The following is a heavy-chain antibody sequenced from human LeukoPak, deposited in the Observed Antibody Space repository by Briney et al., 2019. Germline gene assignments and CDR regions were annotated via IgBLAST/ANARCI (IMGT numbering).Heavy chain of an antibody. D-gene: IGHD3-22*01. CDR3: ARGTMIVLHY. CDR1: GGSISSSSYY. J-gene: IGHJ4*02. V-gene: IGHV4-39*01. Sequence: SETLSLTCTVSGGSISSSSYYWGWIRQPPGKGLEWIGSIYYSGSTYYNPSLKSRVTISVDTSKNQFSLKLSSVTAADTAMYYCARGTMIVLHYWGQGTLVTVSS. CDR2: IYYSGST.